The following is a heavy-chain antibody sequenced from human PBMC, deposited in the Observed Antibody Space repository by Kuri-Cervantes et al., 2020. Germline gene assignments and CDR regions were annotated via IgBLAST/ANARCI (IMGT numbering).Heavy chain of an antibody. CDR2: IYYSGST. D-gene: IGHD2-8*01. Sequence: SETLSLTCTVSGGSVSSGSYYWSWIRQPPGKGLEWIGYIYYSGSTNYNPSLKSRVTISVDTSKNQFSLKLSSVTAADTAVYYCARVFNGTDYWGQGTLVTVSS. V-gene: IGHV4-61*01. CDR1: GGSVSSGSYY. J-gene: IGHJ4*02. CDR3: ARVFNGTDY.